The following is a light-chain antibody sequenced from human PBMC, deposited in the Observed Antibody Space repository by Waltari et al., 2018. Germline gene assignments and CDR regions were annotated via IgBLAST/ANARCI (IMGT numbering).Light chain of an antibody. J-gene: IGLJ1*01. CDR2: AVT. CDR3: CAYAGDHPLYFGAYL. CDR1: SGDVGKFDL. Sequence: QTALTQPASVSGSPGQSITISCTGSSGDVGKFDLVAWYQQYPVRSPQLLIYAVTKRPSGVSRRFSGSKSGNTAFLTSSDLQPDDEAIYYCCAYAGDHPLYFGAYLFGAGTDVTV. V-gene: IGLV2-23*02.